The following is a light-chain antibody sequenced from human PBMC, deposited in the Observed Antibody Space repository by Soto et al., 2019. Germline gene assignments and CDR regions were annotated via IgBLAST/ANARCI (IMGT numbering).Light chain of an antibody. Sequence: MTQSPATLSVSPGERVTLSCRASQSVRSDLAWYHQKPGQAPRLLMSAASTRATGIPARFSGSGSGTEFTLTISSLQSEDFAVYYCQQYNNWPLTFGGGTKVDIK. J-gene: IGKJ4*01. V-gene: IGKV3-15*01. CDR2: AAS. CDR1: QSVRSD. CDR3: QQYNNWPLT.